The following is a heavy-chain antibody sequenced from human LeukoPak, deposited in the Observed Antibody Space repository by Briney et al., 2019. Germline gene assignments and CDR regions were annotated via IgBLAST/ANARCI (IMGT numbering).Heavy chain of an antibody. Sequence: PSETLSLTCTVSGGSISSSTDNWGWIRQPPGKGLEWIGEINHSGSTNYNPSLKSRVTISVDTSKNQFSLKLSSVTAADTAVYYCARGITGITATGSEWGQGTLVTVSS. CDR2: INHSGST. V-gene: IGHV4-39*07. D-gene: IGHD6-13*01. CDR3: ARGITGITATGSE. J-gene: IGHJ4*02. CDR1: GGSISSSTDN.